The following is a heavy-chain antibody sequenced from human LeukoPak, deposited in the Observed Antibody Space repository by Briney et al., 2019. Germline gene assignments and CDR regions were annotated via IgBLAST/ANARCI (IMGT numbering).Heavy chain of an antibody. J-gene: IGHJ4*02. CDR1: GFTFSSYN. V-gene: IGHV3-21*01. Sequence: GGSLRLSCAASGFTFSSYNMNWVRQAPGKGLEWVASISSSSNYIYYADSVKGRFTISRDNAKNSLYLQMNSLRAEDTAVYYCARGQTDLLRNYFDYWGPGTPVTVSS. CDR3: ARGQTDLLRNYFDY. CDR2: ISSSSNYI.